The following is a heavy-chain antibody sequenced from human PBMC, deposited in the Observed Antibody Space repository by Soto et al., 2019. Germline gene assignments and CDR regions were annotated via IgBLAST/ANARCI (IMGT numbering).Heavy chain of an antibody. V-gene: IGHV3-49*04. CDR3: TRHYYDDRGYYRMDV. J-gene: IGHJ6*02. D-gene: IGHD3-22*01. Sequence: GGSLRLSCAASGFTLGEYALSWVRQAPGKGLEWVAFIRTKILGETTEYAASVRGRLTISRDDFKSIAYLQMHSLKAEDTAVYYCTRHYYDDRGYYRMDVWGQGTPVTVSS. CDR1: GFTLGEYA. CDR2: IRTKILGETT.